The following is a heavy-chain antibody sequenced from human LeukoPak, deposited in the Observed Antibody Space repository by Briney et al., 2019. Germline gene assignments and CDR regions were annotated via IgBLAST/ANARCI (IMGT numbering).Heavy chain of an antibody. CDR1: GYTFTNYY. Sequence: ASVKVSCTTSGYTFTNYYIHWVRQAPGQRLEWMGWINAGNGNTKYSQKFQGRVTITRDTSASTAYMELSSLRSEDTAVYYCASSRGSNFDYWGQGTLVTVSS. CDR2: INAGNGNT. V-gene: IGHV1-3*01. CDR3: ASSRGSNFDY. D-gene: IGHD5-12*01. J-gene: IGHJ4*02.